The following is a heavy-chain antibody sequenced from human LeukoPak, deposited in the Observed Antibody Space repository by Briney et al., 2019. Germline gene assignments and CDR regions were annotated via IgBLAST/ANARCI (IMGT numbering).Heavy chain of an antibody. D-gene: IGHD4-17*01. Sequence: PSETLSLTCTVSGGSINGYYCTWLRQPPGKGLEWIGYISDSGSTNYNPSLKSRVTMSVDPSNTEFSLRLNSVTAADTAVYCCARVFRGAVTSNWFHPWGQGTLVTVSS. CDR2: ISDSGST. V-gene: IGHV4-59*01. J-gene: IGHJ5*02. CDR1: GGSINGYY. CDR3: ARVFRGAVTSNWFHP.